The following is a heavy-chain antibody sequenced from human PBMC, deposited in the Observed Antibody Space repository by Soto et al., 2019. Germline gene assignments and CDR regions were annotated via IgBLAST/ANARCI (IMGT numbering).Heavy chain of an antibody. CDR3: ARANYGVVVVSY. J-gene: IGHJ4*02. V-gene: IGHV4-34*01. CDR2: INHSGST. CDR1: GGSFSGYY. D-gene: IGHD2-15*01. Sequence: QVQLQQWGAGLLKPSETLSLTCAVYGGSFSGYYWSWIRQPPGKGLEWIGEINHSGSTNHNPSLKSRVTIPVDTSKNQVSLKLSSVTAADTAVYYCARANYGVVVVSYWGQGTLVTVSS.